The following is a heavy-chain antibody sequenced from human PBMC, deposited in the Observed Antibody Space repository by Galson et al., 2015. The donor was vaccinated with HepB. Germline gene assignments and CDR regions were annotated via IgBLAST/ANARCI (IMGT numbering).Heavy chain of an antibody. V-gene: IGHV1-2*04. CDR3: ARTVIVVVPAALSGGNDAFDI. D-gene: IGHD2-2*01. CDR2: INPNSGGT. CDR1: GYTFTGYY. J-gene: IGHJ3*02. Sequence: SVKVSCKASGYTFTGYYMHWVRQAPGQGLEWMGWINPNSGGTNYAQKFQGWVTMTRDTSISTAYMELSRLRSDDTAVYYCARTVIVVVPAALSGGNDAFDIWGQGTMVTVSS.